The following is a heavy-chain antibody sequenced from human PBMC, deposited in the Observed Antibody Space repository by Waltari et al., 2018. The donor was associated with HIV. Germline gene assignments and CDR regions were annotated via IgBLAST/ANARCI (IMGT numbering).Heavy chain of an antibody. CDR1: GYSFTSYW. CDR2: IYPGDSDT. Sequence: EVQLVQSGAEVKKPGESLKISCKGSGYSFTSYWIGWVRQMPGKGLEWMGIIYPGDSDTRYSPSFQGQVTISADKSISTAYLQWSSLKASDTAMYYCARHYYYDSSGYYPDFDYWGQGTLVTVSS. V-gene: IGHV5-51*01. CDR3: ARHYYYDSSGYYPDFDY. D-gene: IGHD3-22*01. J-gene: IGHJ4*02.